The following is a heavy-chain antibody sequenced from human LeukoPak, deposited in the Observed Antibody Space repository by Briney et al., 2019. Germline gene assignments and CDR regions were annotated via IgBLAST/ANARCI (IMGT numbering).Heavy chain of an antibody. CDR2: IIPIFGTA. Sequence: ASVKVSCKASGGTFSSYAISWVRQAPGQGLEWMGGIIPIFGTANYAQKFQGRVTITTDESTSTAYMELSSLRSEDTAVYYCARSGVVNYYYFMDVWGKGTTVTVSS. V-gene: IGHV1-69*05. CDR1: GGTFSSYA. J-gene: IGHJ6*03. CDR3: ARSGVVNYYYFMDV. D-gene: IGHD3-3*01.